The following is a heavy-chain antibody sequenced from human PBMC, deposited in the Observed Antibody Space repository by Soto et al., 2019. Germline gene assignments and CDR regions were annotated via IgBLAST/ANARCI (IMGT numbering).Heavy chain of an antibody. CDR3: AKSPGMYYYDSSGYYHYDY. CDR2: ISWNSGSI. CDR1: GFTFDDYA. V-gene: IGHV3-9*01. D-gene: IGHD3-22*01. J-gene: IGHJ4*02. Sequence: GGSLRLSCAASGFTFDDYAMHWVRQAPGKGLEWVSGISWNSGSIGYADSVKGRFTISRDNAKNSLYLQMNSLRAEDTAVYYCAKSPGMYYYDSSGYYHYDYWGQGTLVTVSS.